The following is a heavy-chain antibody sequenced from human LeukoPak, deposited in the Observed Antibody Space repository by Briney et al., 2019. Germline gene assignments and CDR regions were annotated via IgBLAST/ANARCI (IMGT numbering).Heavy chain of an antibody. CDR1: GFTFSSYA. J-gene: IGHJ4*02. CDR3: AKEMIGSPHGCSGGSCYYFDY. V-gene: IGHV3-23*01. CDR2: ISGSGGST. D-gene: IGHD2-15*01. Sequence: GGSLRLSCAASGFTFSSYAMSWVRQAPGKGLEWVSAISGSGGSTYYADSVKGRFTISRDNSKNTLYLQMNSLRAEDTAVYYCAKEMIGSPHGCSGGSCYYFDYWGQGTLVTVSS.